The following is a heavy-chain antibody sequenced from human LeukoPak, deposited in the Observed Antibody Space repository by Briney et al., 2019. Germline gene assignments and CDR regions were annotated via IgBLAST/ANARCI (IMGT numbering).Heavy chain of an antibody. J-gene: IGHJ4*02. CDR2: ISYDGSNK. CDR1: GFTFSSYG. CDR3: AKELSAGTGGGWEDYFDY. Sequence: GGSLRLSCAASGFTFSSYGMHWVRQAPGKGLEWVAVISYDGSNKFYADSVKGRFTISRDNSKSTLYLQMNSLRAEDTAVYYCAKELSAGTGGGWEDYFDYWGQGTLVTVSS. V-gene: IGHV3-30*18. D-gene: IGHD6-13*01.